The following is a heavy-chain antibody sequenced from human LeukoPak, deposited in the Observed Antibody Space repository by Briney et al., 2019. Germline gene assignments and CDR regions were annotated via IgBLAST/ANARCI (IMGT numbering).Heavy chain of an antibody. V-gene: IGHV4-34*01. Sequence: TSETLSLTCAVYGGSFSGYYWSWIRQPPGKGLEWIGEINHSGSTNYNPSLKSRVTISVDTSKNQFSLKLSSVTAADTAVYYCARDGYSSGSGWGAFDIWGQGTMVTVSS. CDR1: GGSFSGYY. J-gene: IGHJ3*02. CDR2: INHSGST. D-gene: IGHD6-19*01. CDR3: ARDGYSSGSGWGAFDI.